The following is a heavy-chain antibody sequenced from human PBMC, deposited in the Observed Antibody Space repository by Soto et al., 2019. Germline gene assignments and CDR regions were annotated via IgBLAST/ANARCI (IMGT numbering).Heavy chain of an antibody. CDR1: GYTLTTYG. V-gene: IGHV1-18*01. J-gene: IGHJ6*02. D-gene: IGHD3-10*01. CDR3: ARDSGENYYGSGSYYYFGFESSGLDV. CDR2: INTHNGNT. Sequence: GAPVKVSCKASGYTLTTYGISWVRQAHGEGLEWLGWINTHNGNTNYAQKLQGRVTMTTDTSTSTAYMELRSLRSDDTAVYYCARDSGENYYGSGSYYYFGFESSGLDVWGQGTTVTVSS.